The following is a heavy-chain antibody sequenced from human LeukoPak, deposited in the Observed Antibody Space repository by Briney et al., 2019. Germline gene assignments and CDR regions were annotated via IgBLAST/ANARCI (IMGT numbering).Heavy chain of an antibody. Sequence: PSETLSLTCTVSGGSITAYYWSWIRQPAGKGLEWIGRISGRGSTSYNPSLRSRVTMSVDTSKDQFSLKLSSVTAADTAVYYCARGARGIAVAGFSFDYWGQGTLVTVSS. CDR1: GGSITAYY. CDR2: ISGRGST. J-gene: IGHJ4*02. D-gene: IGHD6-19*01. CDR3: ARGARGIAVAGFSFDY. V-gene: IGHV4-4*07.